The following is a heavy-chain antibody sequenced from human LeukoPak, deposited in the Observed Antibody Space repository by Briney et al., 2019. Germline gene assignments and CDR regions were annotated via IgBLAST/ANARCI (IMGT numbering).Heavy chain of an antibody. D-gene: IGHD3-10*01. CDR2: IRSKAYGGTT. V-gene: IGHV3-49*04. Sequence: GGSLRLSCTASGFTFGDYAMNWVRQAPGKGLEWVGFIRSKAYGGTTEYAASVKGRFTISRDDSKSIAYLQMNSLKTEDTAAYYCRFFGYWGQGTLVTVSS. J-gene: IGHJ4*02. CDR1: GFTFGDYA. CDR3: RFFGY.